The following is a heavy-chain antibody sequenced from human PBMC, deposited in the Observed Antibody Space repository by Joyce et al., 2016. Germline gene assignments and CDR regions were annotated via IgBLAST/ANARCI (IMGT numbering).Heavy chain of an antibody. Sequence: QVQLVESGGGLVKPGESLRLSCTASGFVFTDDYMYWFRQVPGKGLECISYISSRGDDILYADSVKGRFTVSRDNAKSSIYLQMNGLSVEDTAIYYCARHTRVPEFRGQGTLVTVSS. J-gene: IGHJ4*02. CDR2: ISSRGDDI. CDR3: ARHTRVPEF. D-gene: IGHD3-10*01. CDR1: GFVFTDDY. V-gene: IGHV3-11*01.